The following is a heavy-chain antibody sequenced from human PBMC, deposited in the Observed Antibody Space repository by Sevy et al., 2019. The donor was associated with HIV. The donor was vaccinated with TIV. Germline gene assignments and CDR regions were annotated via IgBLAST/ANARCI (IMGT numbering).Heavy chain of an antibody. D-gene: IGHD5-12*01. Sequence: GGSLRLSCAASGFTFSSYSMNWVRQAPGKGLEWVSYISSSSSTIYYADSVKGQFTISRDNAKNSLYLQMNSLRDEDTAVYYCARDSPPRSGYSGYDRPYYFDYWGQGTLVTVSS. J-gene: IGHJ4*02. CDR1: GFTFSSYS. V-gene: IGHV3-48*02. CDR2: ISSSSSTI. CDR3: ARDSPPRSGYSGYDRPYYFDY.